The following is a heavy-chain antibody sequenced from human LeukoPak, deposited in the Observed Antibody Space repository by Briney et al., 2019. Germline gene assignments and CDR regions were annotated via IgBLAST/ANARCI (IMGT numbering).Heavy chain of an antibody. V-gene: IGHV3-21*01. Sequence: GGSLRLSCAASGSTFSSYSMNWVRQAPGKGLEWVSSISSSSSYIYYADSVKGRFTISRDNAKNSLYLQMNSLRAEDTAVYYCARDAHSSGWYLAYWGQGTLVTVSS. CDR2: ISSSSSYI. D-gene: IGHD6-19*01. CDR3: ARDAHSSGWYLAY. J-gene: IGHJ4*02. CDR1: GSTFSSYS.